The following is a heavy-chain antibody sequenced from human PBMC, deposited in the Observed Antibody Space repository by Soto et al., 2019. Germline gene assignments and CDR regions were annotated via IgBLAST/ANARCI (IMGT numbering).Heavy chain of an antibody. CDR3: ARVVGAPNWFDP. J-gene: IGHJ5*02. D-gene: IGHD1-26*01. Sequence: GGSLRLSCAASGFIFGDSCMSWIRQAPGKGLEWVAYISSTSSYTDYADSVKGRFTISRDNAKNSLYLQMNSLRAEDTAVYYCARVVGAPNWFDPWGQGTLVTVSS. CDR2: ISSTSSYT. V-gene: IGHV3-11*06. CDR1: GFIFGDSC.